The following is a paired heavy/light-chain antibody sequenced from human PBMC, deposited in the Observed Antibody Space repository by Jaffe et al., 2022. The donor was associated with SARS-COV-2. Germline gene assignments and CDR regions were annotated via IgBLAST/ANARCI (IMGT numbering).Heavy chain of an antibody. CDR3: TRGWGGDYPEAFDI. CDR1: GLTFSDQY. D-gene: IGHD5-12*01. CDR2: SGNKATSYTT. Sequence: EVQLMESGGGLVQPGGSLRLSCAASGLTFSDQYMDWVRQAPGKGLEWVGRSGNKATSYTTQYAASVKGRFTISRDDSKNSLFLQMNGLKTEDTAVYYCTRGWGGDYPEAFDIWGQGTMVTVSS. J-gene: IGHJ3*02. V-gene: IGHV3-72*01.
Light chain of an antibody. Sequence: DIQMTQSPSSLSASVGDRVTITCRASQGIGNALGWFQQKPGKAPKRLIYAASSLQSGVPSRFSGSGSGTEFTLTISSLQPEDFATYYCLQHTSYPLTFGQGTKVEIK. V-gene: IGKV1-17*01. CDR3: LQHTSYPLT. CDR1: QGIGNA. J-gene: IGKJ1*01. CDR2: AAS.